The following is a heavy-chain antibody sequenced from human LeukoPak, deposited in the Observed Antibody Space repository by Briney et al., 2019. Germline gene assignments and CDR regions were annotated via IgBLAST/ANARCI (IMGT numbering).Heavy chain of an antibody. J-gene: IGHJ4*02. CDR2: FDPNEDAT. CDR1: GYSPRRLT. Sequence: ASVKVSCKVSGYSPRRLTMIWMRQSPGKGLELMGGFDPNEDATIYAQKFQGRVTMTEDTSSDTAYMDLASLTSEDTAMYYCATGSFAIATGTFDSWGQGTLVTVSS. V-gene: IGHV1-24*01. D-gene: IGHD6-13*01. CDR3: ATGSFAIATGTFDS.